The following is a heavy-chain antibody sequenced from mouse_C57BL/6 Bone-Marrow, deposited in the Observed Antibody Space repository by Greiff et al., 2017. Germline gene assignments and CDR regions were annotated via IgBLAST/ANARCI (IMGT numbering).Heavy chain of an antibody. V-gene: IGHV3-6*01. CDR1: GYSITSGYY. CDR3: AREDGYRYWYFDV. J-gene: IGHJ1*03. CDR2: ISYDGSN. D-gene: IGHD2-3*01. Sequence: EVKLQESGPGLVKPSQSLSLTCSVTGYSITSGYYWNWIRQFPGNKLEWMGYISYDGSNNYNPSLKNRISITRDTSKNQFFLKLNSVTTEDTATYYCAREDGYRYWYFDVWGTGTTVTVSS.